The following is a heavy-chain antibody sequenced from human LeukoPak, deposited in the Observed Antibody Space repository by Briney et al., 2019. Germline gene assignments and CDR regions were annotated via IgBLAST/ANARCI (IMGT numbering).Heavy chain of an antibody. CDR3: ARSRARQLGMRYFDY. CDR2: IYYSGST. CDR1: GGSISSYY. J-gene: IGHJ4*02. Sequence: SETLSLTCTVSGGSISSYYWSWIRQPPGKGLEWIGHIYYSGSTNYNPSLKSRVTISVDTSKNQFSLKLSSVTAADTAVYYCARSRARQLGMRYFDYWGQGTLVTVSS. V-gene: IGHV4-59*01. D-gene: IGHD7-27*01.